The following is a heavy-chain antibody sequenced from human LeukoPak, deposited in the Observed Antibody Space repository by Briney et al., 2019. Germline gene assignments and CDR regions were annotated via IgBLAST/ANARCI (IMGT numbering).Heavy chain of an antibody. CDR2: ISSSSSYT. Sequence: GGSLRLSCAASGFTFSDYFMSWIRQAPGKGLEWVSHISSSSSYTNYADSVKGRFTISRDNAKNSLYLQMNSLRAEDTAVYYCATFLAAAGTGYFQHWGQGTLVTVSS. CDR3: ATFLAAAGTGYFQH. D-gene: IGHD6-13*01. J-gene: IGHJ1*01. CDR1: GFTFSDYF. V-gene: IGHV3-11*06.